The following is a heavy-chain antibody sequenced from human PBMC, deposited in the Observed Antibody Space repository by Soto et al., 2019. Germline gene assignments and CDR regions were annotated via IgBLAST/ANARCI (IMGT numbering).Heavy chain of an antibody. CDR3: ARNTGPAAAGIDYYGMDV. CDR1: GGSISSYY. D-gene: IGHD6-13*01. J-gene: IGHJ6*02. CDR2: IYYSGST. V-gene: IGHV4-59*01. Sequence: ETLSLTCTVSGGSISSYYWSWIRQPPGKGLEWIGYIYYSGSTNYNPPLKSRVTISVDTSKNQFSLKLSSVTAADTAVYYCARNTGPAAAGIDYYGMDVWGQGTTVTVSS.